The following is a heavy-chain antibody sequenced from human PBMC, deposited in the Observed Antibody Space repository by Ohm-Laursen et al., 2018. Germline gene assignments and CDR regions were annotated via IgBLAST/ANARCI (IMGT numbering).Heavy chain of an antibody. V-gene: IGHV4-31*11. Sequence: SETLSLTCAVYGGSFSGYYWSWIRHHPGKGLEWIGYVSYSENTYYNPSLKSRLLISVDRSKNQFSLKLSSVIAADTAMYYCARHASVTGLDYWGQGTLVTVSS. D-gene: IGHD6-19*01. CDR2: VSYSENT. CDR3: ARHASVTGLDY. CDR1: GGSFSGYY. J-gene: IGHJ4*02.